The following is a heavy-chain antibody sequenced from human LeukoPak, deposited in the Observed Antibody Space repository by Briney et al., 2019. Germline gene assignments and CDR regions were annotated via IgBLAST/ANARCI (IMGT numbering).Heavy chain of an antibody. V-gene: IGHV4-61*02. CDR2: IYTSEST. CDR1: GGSISSGSYY. D-gene: IGHD1-26*01. J-gene: IGHJ6*03. CDR3: ARGLHTRYYYYYMDV. Sequence: SETLSLTCTVSGGSISSGSYYWSWIRQPAGKGLEWIGRIYTSESTNYNPSLKSRVTISVDTSKNQFSLKLSSVTAADTAVYYCARGLHTRYYYYYMDVWGKGTTVTVSS.